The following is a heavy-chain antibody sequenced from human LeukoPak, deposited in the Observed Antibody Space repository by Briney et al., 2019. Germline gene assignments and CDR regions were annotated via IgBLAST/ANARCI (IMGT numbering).Heavy chain of an antibody. J-gene: IGHJ4*02. D-gene: IGHD3-22*01. CDR3: ATAYYYDSRGYDPVDY. V-gene: IGHV3-23*01. CDR2: ISGSGGST. CDR1: GFTFSSHA. Sequence: GGSLRLSCAASGFTFSSHAMSWVRQAPGKGLEWVSGISGSGGSTYYADSVKGRFTVSRDNSKNTLYLQMNSLRAEDTAVYYCATAYYYDSRGYDPVDYWGQGTLVTVSS.